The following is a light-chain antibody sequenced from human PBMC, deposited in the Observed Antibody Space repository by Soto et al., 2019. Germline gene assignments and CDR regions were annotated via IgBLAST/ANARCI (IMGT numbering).Light chain of an antibody. CDR3: QQSYITPWT. Sequence: DIQMTQSTSSPCASVGDRVTITCRASQSISSYLNWYQQTPGKAPNLVIYAASSLQSGVPSRFSGSVSGTDGTITISSLKKEDGATYYCQQSYITPWTFGQGTKVDIK. J-gene: IGKJ1*01. V-gene: IGKV1-39*01. CDR1: QSISSY. CDR2: AAS.